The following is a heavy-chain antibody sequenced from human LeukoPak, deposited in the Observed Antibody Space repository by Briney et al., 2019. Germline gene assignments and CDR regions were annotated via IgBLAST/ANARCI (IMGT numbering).Heavy chain of an antibody. J-gene: IGHJ4*02. Sequence: GGSLRLSCAASGFTFDDYAMHWVRQAPGKGLEWVSGISWNSGSIGYADSVKGRFTISRDNAKNSLYLQMNSLRAEDTALYYCAKAPVSTVTTPIDYWGQGTLATVSS. D-gene: IGHD4-17*01. CDR3: AKAPVSTVTTPIDY. CDR2: ISWNSGSI. CDR1: GFTFDDYA. V-gene: IGHV3-9*01.